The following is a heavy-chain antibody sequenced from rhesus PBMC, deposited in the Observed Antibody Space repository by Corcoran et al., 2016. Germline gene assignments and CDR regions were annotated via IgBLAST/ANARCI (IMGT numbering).Heavy chain of an antibody. CDR2: IYWDDDK. J-gene: IGHJ4*01. D-gene: IGHD3-28*01. V-gene: IGHV2-152*01. Sequence: QVTLKESGPALVKPTQTLTLTCTFSGFSLTTSGMGVGWIRQPPGKALEWLALIYWDDDKRYSTSLKSRLTISKDTSKNQVVLTMTNMDPMDTATYYCARGLYYDSGPNSLIDYWGQGVLVTVSS. CDR3: ARGLYYDSGPNSLIDY. CDR1: GFSLTTSGMG.